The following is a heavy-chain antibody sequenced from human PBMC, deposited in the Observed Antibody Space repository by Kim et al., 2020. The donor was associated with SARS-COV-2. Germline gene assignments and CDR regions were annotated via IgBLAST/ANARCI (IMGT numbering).Heavy chain of an antibody. CDR1: GFTVSSNY. Sequence: GGSLRLSCAASGFTVSSNYMSWVRQAPGKGLEWVSVIYSGGSTYYADSVKGRFTISRDNSKNTLYLQMNSLRAEDTAVYYCARYGVTRLLWFGEARHLDIWGQGTMVTVSS. CDR3: ARYGVTRLLWFGEARHLDI. V-gene: IGHV3-66*01. J-gene: IGHJ3*02. CDR2: IYSGGST. D-gene: IGHD3-10*01.